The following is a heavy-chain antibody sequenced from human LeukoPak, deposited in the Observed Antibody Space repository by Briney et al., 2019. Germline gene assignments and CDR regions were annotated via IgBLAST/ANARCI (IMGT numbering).Heavy chain of an antibody. CDR2: INANSGGT. CDR3: ARVPPYYYDSSANY. J-gene: IGHJ4*02. D-gene: IGHD3-22*01. Sequence: ASVKVSCKASGYTFTGYYMHWVRQAPGQGLEWMGWINANSGGTNYAQKFQGRVTMTRDTSISTAYMELSRLRSDDTAVYYCARVPPYYYDSSANYWGQGTLVTVSS. V-gene: IGHV1-2*02. CDR1: GYTFTGYY.